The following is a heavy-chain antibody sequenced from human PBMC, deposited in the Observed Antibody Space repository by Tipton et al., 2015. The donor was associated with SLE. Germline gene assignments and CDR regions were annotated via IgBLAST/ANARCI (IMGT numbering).Heavy chain of an antibody. CDR1: GYSITSDNY. Sequence: TLSLTCTVSGYSITSDNYWGWIRQPPGKGLEWIGSIHHDGGTYYNPSLKSRVTISVDRSKNQFSLKLSSVTAADTAVYFCARASNYYDYNYFDPWGQGTLVTVSS. J-gene: IGHJ5*02. V-gene: IGHV4-38-2*02. CDR2: IHHDGGT. CDR3: ARASNYYDYNYFDP. D-gene: IGHD3-22*01.